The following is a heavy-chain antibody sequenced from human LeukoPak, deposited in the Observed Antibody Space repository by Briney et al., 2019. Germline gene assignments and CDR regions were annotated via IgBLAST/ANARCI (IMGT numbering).Heavy chain of an antibody. Sequence: GGSLRLSCAASGFTVSSNYMSWVRQAPGKGLEWVSVIYSGGSTYYADSVKGRFTISRDNSKNTLYLQMNSLRAEDTAVYYCARVRVSSSGWYNWGQGTLVTVSS. D-gene: IGHD6-19*01. CDR2: IYSGGST. CDR3: ARVRVSSSGWYN. CDR1: GFTVSSNY. J-gene: IGHJ4*02. V-gene: IGHV3-66*01.